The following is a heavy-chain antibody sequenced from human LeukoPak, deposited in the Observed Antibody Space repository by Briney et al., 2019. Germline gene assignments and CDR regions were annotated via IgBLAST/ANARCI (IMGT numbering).Heavy chain of an antibody. V-gene: IGHV3-43D*03. J-gene: IGHJ5*02. D-gene: IGHD6-19*01. CDR3: AKDISKDIAVAGNWFDP. Sequence: GGSLRLSCAASGFTFDDYAMHWVRQAPGKGLEWVSLISWDGGSTYYADSVKGRFTISRDNSKNSLYLQMNSLRAEDTALYYCAKDISKDIAVAGNWFDPWGQGTLVTVSS. CDR2: ISWDGGST. CDR1: GFTFDDYA.